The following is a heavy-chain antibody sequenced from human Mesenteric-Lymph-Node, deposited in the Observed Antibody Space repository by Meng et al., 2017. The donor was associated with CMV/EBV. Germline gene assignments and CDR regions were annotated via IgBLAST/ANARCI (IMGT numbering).Heavy chain of an antibody. D-gene: IGHD3-22*01. CDR2: MNQDGSRK. Sequence: GGSLRLSCAASGFTLSSYWMSWVRQAPGKGLEWVANMNQDGSRKYYVNSVEGRFTISRDNAKSSLYLQMNSLRAEDTAVYYCARGSGLGYWGQGTLVTVSS. J-gene: IGHJ4*02. CDR1: GFTLSSYW. CDR3: ARGSGLGY. V-gene: IGHV3-7*04.